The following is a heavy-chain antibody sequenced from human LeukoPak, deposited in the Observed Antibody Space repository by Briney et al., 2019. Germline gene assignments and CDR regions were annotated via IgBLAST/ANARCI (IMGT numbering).Heavy chain of an antibody. J-gene: IGHJ4*02. Sequence: SETLSLTCTVSGGSISSYYWSWIRQPPGKGLEWIGYIYYSGSTNYNPSLKSRVTISVDTSKNQFSLKLSSVTAADTAVYYCARSGHWIQPDMFDYWGQGTLVTVSS. D-gene: IGHD5-18*01. V-gene: IGHV4-59*01. CDR1: GGSISSYY. CDR2: IYYSGST. CDR3: ARSGHWIQPDMFDY.